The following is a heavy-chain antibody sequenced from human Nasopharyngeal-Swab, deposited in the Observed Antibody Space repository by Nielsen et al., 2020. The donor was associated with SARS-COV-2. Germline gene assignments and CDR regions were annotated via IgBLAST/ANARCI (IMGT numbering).Heavy chain of an antibody. CDR3: ARRGRASWGPAGNSGGYFDY. V-gene: IGHV4-59*01. J-gene: IGHJ4*02. Sequence: SETLSLTCTVSGGSISSYYWSWIRQPPGKGLEWIRYIYYSGSTNYNPSLKSRVTISVDTSKNQFSLKLSSVTAADTAVYYCARRGRASWGPAGNSGGYFDYWGQGTLVTVSS. CDR2: IYYSGST. D-gene: IGHD2/OR15-2a*01. CDR1: GGSISSYY.